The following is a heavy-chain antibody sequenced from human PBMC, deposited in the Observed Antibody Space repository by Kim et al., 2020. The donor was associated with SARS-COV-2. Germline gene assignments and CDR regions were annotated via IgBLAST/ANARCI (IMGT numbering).Heavy chain of an antibody. V-gene: IGHV3-30*18. CDR3: AKDMTGTGDAFDI. CDR1: GFTFSSYG. D-gene: IGHD1-20*01. Sequence: GGSLRLSCAASGFTFSSYGMHWVRQAPGKGLEWVAVISYDGSNKYYADSVKGRFTISRDNSKNTLYLQMNSLRAEDTAVYYCAKDMTGTGDAFDIWGQGTMVTVSS. J-gene: IGHJ3*02. CDR2: ISYDGSNK.